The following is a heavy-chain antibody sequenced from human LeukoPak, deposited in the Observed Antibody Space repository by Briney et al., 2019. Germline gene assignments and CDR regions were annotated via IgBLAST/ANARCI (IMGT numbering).Heavy chain of an antibody. Sequence: SETLSLTCTVSGGSISSYYWSWIRQPPGKGLEWIGYIYYSGSTNYNPSLKSRVTISVDTSKNQFSLKLSSVTAADTAVYYCARGGVMKSYDFWSGFSPGSFDIWGQGTMVTVSS. CDR1: GGSISSYY. J-gene: IGHJ3*02. V-gene: IGHV4-59*01. CDR3: ARGGVMKSYDFWSGFSPGSFDI. CDR2: IYYSGST. D-gene: IGHD3-3*01.